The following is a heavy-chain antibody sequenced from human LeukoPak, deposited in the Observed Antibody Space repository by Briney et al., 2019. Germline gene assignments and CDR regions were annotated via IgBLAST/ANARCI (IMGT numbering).Heavy chain of an antibody. D-gene: IGHD3-3*01. CDR1: GFTFSSYA. Sequence: GGSLRLSCAASGFTFSSYAMSWVRQAPGKGLEWVSVIYSGGSTYYADSVKGRFTISRDNSKNTLYLQMNSLRAEDTAVYYCARNLSGRDFWSGYYSDAFDIWGQGTMVSVSS. CDR3: ARNLSGRDFWSGYYSDAFDI. J-gene: IGHJ3*02. CDR2: IYSGGST. V-gene: IGHV3-66*01.